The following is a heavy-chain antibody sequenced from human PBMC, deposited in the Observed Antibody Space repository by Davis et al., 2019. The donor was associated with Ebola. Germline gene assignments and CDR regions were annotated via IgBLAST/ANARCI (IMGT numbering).Heavy chain of an antibody. D-gene: IGHD5-24*01. CDR2: IWYDGSNK. Sequence: PGGSLRLSCAASGFTFSSYGMHWVRQAPGKGLEWVAVIWYDGSNKYYADSVKGRFTISRDNSKNTLYLQMNSPRAEDTAVYYCAKDQGDGYSREGLDYWGQGTLVTVSS. CDR3: AKDQGDGYSREGLDY. J-gene: IGHJ4*02. V-gene: IGHV3-33*06. CDR1: GFTFSSYG.